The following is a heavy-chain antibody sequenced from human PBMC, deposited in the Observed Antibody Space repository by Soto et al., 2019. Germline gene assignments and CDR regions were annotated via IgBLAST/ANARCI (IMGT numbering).Heavy chain of an antibody. CDR3: ARKNTYYYDSSGRMDV. CDR2: IYHSGST. D-gene: IGHD3-22*01. V-gene: IGHV4-4*02. Sequence: SETLSLTCAVSGGSISSSNWWSWVRQPPGKGLEWIGEIYHSGSTNYNPSLKSRVTISVDKSKNQFSLKLSSVTAADTAVYYCARKNTYYYDSSGRMDVWGQGTTVTVSS. CDR1: GGSISSSNW. J-gene: IGHJ6*02.